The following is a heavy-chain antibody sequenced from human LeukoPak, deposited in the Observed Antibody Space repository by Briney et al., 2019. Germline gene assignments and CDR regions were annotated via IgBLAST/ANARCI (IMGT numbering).Heavy chain of an antibody. J-gene: IGHJ4*02. CDR3: ARDYGGSSPFDY. D-gene: IGHD4-23*01. CDR1: GFTFSNYE. Sequence: GGSLRLSCAASGFTFSNYEMHWVRQAPGKGLEWVSYISSSGSDIYYADTVKGRFTISRDNAKNSLYLHMNSLRAEDTAVYYCARDYGGSSPFDYWGQGTLVTVSS. CDR2: ISSSGSDI. V-gene: IGHV3-48*03.